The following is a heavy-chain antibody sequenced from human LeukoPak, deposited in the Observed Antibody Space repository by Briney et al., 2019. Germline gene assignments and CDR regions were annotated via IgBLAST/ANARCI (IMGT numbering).Heavy chain of an antibody. V-gene: IGHV4-59*02. Sequence: PSETLSLTCTVPGDSVTTYYWSWIRQPPGKGLEWLGYVYYSGSATYNPSLKSRVTISVDTSKNQFSLRLSSVTAADTAVYYCARDGSNWSNDYYHGVDVWGQGTTVTVSS. CDR3: ARDGSNWSNDYYHGVDV. CDR1: GDSVTTYY. CDR2: VYYSGSA. D-gene: IGHD4-11*01. J-gene: IGHJ6*02.